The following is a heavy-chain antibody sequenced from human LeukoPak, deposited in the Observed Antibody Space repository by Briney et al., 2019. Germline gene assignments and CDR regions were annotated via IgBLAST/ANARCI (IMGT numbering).Heavy chain of an antibody. CDR3: ARRYYGSGSYFPFDY. V-gene: IGHV4-4*02. CDR1: GGSTSSSNW. Sequence: SGTLSLTCAVSGGSTSSSNWWSWVRQPPGKGLEWIGEIYHSGSTNYNPSLKSRVTISVDKSKNQFSLKLSSVTAADTAVYYRARRYYGSGSYFPFDYWGQGTLVTVSS. D-gene: IGHD3-10*01. J-gene: IGHJ4*02. CDR2: IYHSGST.